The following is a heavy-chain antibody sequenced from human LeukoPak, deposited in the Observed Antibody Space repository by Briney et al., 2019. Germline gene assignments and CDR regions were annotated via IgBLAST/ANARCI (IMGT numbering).Heavy chain of an antibody. CDR2: IYTSGST. J-gene: IGHJ4*02. V-gene: IGHV4-4*07. Sequence: SETLCLTCTVSGGSISSYYWSWIRQPAGKGLEWIGRIYTSGSTNYNPSLKSRVTMSVDTSKNQFSLKLSSVTAADTAVYYCALSIAARPYFDYWGQGTLVTVSS. D-gene: IGHD6-6*01. CDR3: ALSIAARPYFDY. CDR1: GGSISSYY.